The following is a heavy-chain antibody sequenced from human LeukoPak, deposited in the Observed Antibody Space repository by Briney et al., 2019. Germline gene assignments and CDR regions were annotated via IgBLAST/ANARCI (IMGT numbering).Heavy chain of an antibody. Sequence: PGGSLRLXCAASGFTLSSYWMSWDRQAPGKGLEWVANIKQDGSEKYYVDSVKGRFTISRDNAKNSLYLQMNSLRAEDTAVYYCARVRQYYDFWSGSYYFDYWGQGTLVTVSS. D-gene: IGHD3-3*01. J-gene: IGHJ4*02. CDR2: IKQDGSEK. V-gene: IGHV3-7*01. CDR1: GFTLSSYW. CDR3: ARVRQYYDFWSGSYYFDY.